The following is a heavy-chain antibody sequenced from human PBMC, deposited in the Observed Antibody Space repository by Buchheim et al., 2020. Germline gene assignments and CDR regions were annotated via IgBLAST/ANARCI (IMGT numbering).Heavy chain of an antibody. CDR1: GFIFSNYW. Sequence: EVQLVESGGGLVQPGGSLRLSCAASGFIFSNYWMHWVRQAPGKGLVWVSQINSDGSDSTYADSVKGRFTISRDNAKHPLSLQMNSLRGEDTAVYYCARDYYGVDYWGQGTL. CDR2: INSDGSDS. J-gene: IGHJ4*02. CDR3: ARDYYGVDY. V-gene: IGHV3-74*01. D-gene: IGHD3-10*01.